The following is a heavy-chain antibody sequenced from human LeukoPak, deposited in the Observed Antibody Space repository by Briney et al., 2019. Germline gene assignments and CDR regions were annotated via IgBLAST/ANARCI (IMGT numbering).Heavy chain of an antibody. J-gene: IGHJ6*02. V-gene: IGHV3-7*03. D-gene: IGHD3-10*01. CDR2: MNEDGSEK. CDR1: GFSFSNYW. Sequence: GGSLRLSCAASGFSFSNYWMSWVRQAPGKGLEWVANMNEDGSEKNYVDSVKGRFTISRDNAQDSLYLQMNSLRAEDTAIHYCAKVPYSDYGSGRPPFMDVWGQGTTVAVSS. CDR3: AKVPYSDYGSGRPPFMDV.